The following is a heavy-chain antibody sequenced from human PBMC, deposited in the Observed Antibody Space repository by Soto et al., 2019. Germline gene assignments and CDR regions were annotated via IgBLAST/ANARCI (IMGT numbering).Heavy chain of an antibody. D-gene: IGHD2-21*02. CDR1: GFTVSGNY. V-gene: IGHV3-53*01. CDR2: IFSGDNT. Sequence: EVQLVESGGGLIQPGGSLRLSCAASGFTVSGNYITWVRQAPGKGLEWVSVIFSGDNTYYSDSVKGRFTISRDNSKNTVYLQMHRLRGDDTAVYFCATGLTLPVRPSFDTWGQGTLLTVSS. CDR3: ATGLTLPVRPSFDT. J-gene: IGHJ5*02.